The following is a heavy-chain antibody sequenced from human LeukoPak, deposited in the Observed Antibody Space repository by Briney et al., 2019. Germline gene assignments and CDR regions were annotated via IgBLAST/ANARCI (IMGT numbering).Heavy chain of an antibody. D-gene: IGHD4-17*01. J-gene: IGHJ4*02. Sequence: PSETLSLTCTVSGGSVSSGSYYWSWIRQPPGKGLEWIGYIYYSGSTNYNPSLKSRVTISVDTSKNQFSLKLSSVTAADTAVYYCARDQQVNDYGDYWGFGVTDSHTEYYFDYWGQGTLVTVSS. V-gene: IGHV4-61*01. CDR1: GGSVSSGSYY. CDR2: IYYSGST. CDR3: ARDQQVNDYGDYWGFGVTDSHTEYYFDY.